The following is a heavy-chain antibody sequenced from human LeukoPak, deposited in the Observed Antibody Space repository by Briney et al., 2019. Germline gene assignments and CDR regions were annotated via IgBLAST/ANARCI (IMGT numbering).Heavy chain of an antibody. CDR1: GGSISSSSYY. CDR3: AREDYDYVWGSYRSRRTFDY. V-gene: IGHV4-39*07. Sequence: SETLSLTCTASGGSISSSSYYWGWIRQPPGKGLEWIGSIYYSGSTYYNPSLKSRVTISVDTSKNQFSLKLSSVTAADTAVYYCAREDYDYVWGSYRSRRTFDYWGQGTLVTVSS. CDR2: IYYSGST. D-gene: IGHD3-16*02. J-gene: IGHJ4*02.